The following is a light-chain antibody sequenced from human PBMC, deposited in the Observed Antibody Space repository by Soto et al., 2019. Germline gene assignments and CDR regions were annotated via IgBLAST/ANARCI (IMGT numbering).Light chain of an antibody. CDR2: SAS. CDR3: QQSFTIPWT. V-gene: IGKV1-39*01. J-gene: IGKJ1*01. Sequence: DIQMTQSPSSLSASVGDRVTITCRASQYIGTYLNWYQLKPGKAPKLLMSSASRLQSGVPSTLSGRGSGTDFTLTISRLQPGDFATYYCQQSFTIPWTFGQGTRVEIK. CDR1: QYIGTY.